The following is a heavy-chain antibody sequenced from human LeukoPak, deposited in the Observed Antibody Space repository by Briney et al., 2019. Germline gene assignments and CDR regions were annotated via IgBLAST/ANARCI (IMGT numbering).Heavy chain of an antibody. CDR2: MNPNSGNT. Sequence: GASVKVSCKASGYTFTSYDINWVRQATGQGLEWMGWMNPNSGNTGYAQKFQGRVTMTRNTSISTAYMELSSLRSEDTAVYYCARGQRLWGDYWYFDLWGRGTLVTVSS. CDR1: GYTFTSYD. CDR3: ARGQRLWGDYWYFDL. J-gene: IGHJ2*01. D-gene: IGHD7-27*01. V-gene: IGHV1-8*01.